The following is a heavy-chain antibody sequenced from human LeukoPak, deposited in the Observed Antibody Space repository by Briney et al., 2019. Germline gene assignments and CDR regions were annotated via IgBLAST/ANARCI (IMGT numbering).Heavy chain of an antibody. D-gene: IGHD6-19*01. CDR1: GGSFSDYY. CDR2: INHRGST. CDR3: ATYSTGFDI. V-gene: IGHV4-34*01. J-gene: IGHJ3*02. Sequence: SETLSLTCAVYGGSFSDYYWTWIRQPPGKGLEWIGEINHRGSTHYSPSLKSRVTISVDTSRKQFSLKLGSVTAADTAVYYCATYSTGFDIWGQGTVVTVSS.